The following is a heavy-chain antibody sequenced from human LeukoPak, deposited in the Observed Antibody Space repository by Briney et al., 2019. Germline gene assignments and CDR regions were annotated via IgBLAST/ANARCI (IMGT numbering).Heavy chain of an antibody. D-gene: IGHD6-6*01. CDR2: ISSSSSYI. Sequence: GGSLRLSCAASGFTFSSYEMNWVRQAPGKGLEWVSYISSSSSYIYYADSVKGRFTISRDNAKNSLYLQMNSLRAEDTALYYCARSSSSSPDYMDVWGKGTTVTVSS. CDR3: ARSSSSSPDYMDV. J-gene: IGHJ6*03. V-gene: IGHV3-21*05. CDR1: GFTFSSYE.